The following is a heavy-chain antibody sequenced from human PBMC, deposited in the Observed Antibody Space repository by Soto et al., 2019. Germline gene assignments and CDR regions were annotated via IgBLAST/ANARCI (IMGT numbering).Heavy chain of an antibody. V-gene: IGHV2-5*02. CDR3: AHRHIEDVLATTIGWFDP. Sequence: QITLKESGPTLVKPTETLTLTCDFSGFSLSTGGVGVGWIRQSPGKALEWLALIYWDGDKRYSASLKRRLTITHDTSKKPVILRMTNMDPLDTGTYYCAHRHIEDVLATTIGWFDPWGQGTLVTVSS. CDR1: GFSLSTGGVG. D-gene: IGHD2-8*02. CDR2: IYWDGDK. J-gene: IGHJ5*02.